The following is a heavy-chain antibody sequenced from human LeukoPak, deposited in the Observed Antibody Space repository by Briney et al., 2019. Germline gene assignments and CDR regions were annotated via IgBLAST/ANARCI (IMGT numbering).Heavy chain of an antibody. Sequence: PSETLSLTCTVSGGSISSGDYYWSWIRQPPGKGLEWIGYIYYSGSTYYNPSLKSRVTISVDTSKNQFSLKLSSVTAADTAVYYCARGSIAARYYYYYYMDVWGKGTTVTVSS. J-gene: IGHJ6*03. CDR2: IYYSGST. CDR1: GGSISSGDYY. V-gene: IGHV4-30-4*08. D-gene: IGHD6-6*01. CDR3: ARGSIAARYYYYYYMDV.